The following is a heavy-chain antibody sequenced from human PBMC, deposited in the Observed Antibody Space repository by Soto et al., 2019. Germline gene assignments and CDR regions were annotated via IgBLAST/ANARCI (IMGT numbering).Heavy chain of an antibody. J-gene: IGHJ4*02. CDR3: ARESASGSYYMGKDD. D-gene: IGHD1-26*01. Sequence: QVQLVQSGAEVRKPGSSVKVSCEASGGSFSGQGITWVRQAPGQGLEWMGGIIPVYGTAVYAQRFQGRVTIAAAESTNTAYMELRGLRSDDTAVYYCARESASGSYYMGKDDWGQGTLVTVSS. CDR2: IIPVYGTA. CDR1: GGSFSGQG. V-gene: IGHV1-69*01.